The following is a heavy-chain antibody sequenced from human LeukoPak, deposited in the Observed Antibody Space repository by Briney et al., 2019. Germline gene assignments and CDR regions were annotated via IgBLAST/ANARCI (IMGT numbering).Heavy chain of an antibody. CDR1: GFTFSSYA. D-gene: IGHD6-19*01. CDR3: TKSPVAGTSGDFDY. V-gene: IGHV3-23*01. J-gene: IGHJ4*02. Sequence: GGSLRLSCAASGFTFSSYAMSWVRQAPGKGLEWVSAISGSGGSTYYADSVKGRFTISRDNSKNTLYLQMNSLRAEDTAVYYCTKSPVAGTSGDFDYWGQGTLVTVSS. CDR2: ISGSGGST.